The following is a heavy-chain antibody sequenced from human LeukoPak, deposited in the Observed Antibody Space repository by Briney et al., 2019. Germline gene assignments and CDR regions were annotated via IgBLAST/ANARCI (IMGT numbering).Heavy chain of an antibody. Sequence: GGSLRLSCAASGFTFSSYSMNWVRQAPGKGLEWVSSISSSSSYIYYADSVKGRFTISRDNAKNSLYLQMNSLRAEDTAVYYCATSSSSSWYDYYYYGMDVWGQGTTVTVSS. CDR1: GFTFSSYS. V-gene: IGHV3-21*01. J-gene: IGHJ6*02. CDR2: ISSSSSYI. D-gene: IGHD6-13*01. CDR3: ATSSSSSWYDYYYYGMDV.